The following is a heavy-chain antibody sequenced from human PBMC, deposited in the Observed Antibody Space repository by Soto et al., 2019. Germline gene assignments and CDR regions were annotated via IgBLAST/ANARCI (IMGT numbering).Heavy chain of an antibody. J-gene: IGHJ4*02. Sequence: EVPLVESGGGLVKPGGSLRLSCATSGFTFSDYSMNWVRQAPGKGLEWVSSIDLSSTYIYYADSVKGRFIISRDYAKNSLSLQVTSLRAEDTAVYYCARGNAYNSFDYWGQGTLVTVSS. V-gene: IGHV3-21*01. D-gene: IGHD1-1*01. CDR3: ARGNAYNSFDY. CDR2: IDLSSTYI. CDR1: GFTFSDYS.